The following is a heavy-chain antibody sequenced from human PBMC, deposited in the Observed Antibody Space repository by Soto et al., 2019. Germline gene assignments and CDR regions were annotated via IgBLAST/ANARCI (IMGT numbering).Heavy chain of an antibody. Sequence: QVQLVQSGAEVKKPGSSVKVSCKASGGTFSSYSINWVRQAPGQGLEWMGEIIPIFGTANYAQKFQGRVTITADESTSTAYMELXXXXSXDTAVYYCARDGGRHSGGIDYWGQGTLV. CDR3: ARDGGRHSGGIDY. CDR2: IIPIFGTA. J-gene: IGHJ4*02. D-gene: IGHD1-26*01. CDR1: GGTFSSYS. V-gene: IGHV1-69*01.